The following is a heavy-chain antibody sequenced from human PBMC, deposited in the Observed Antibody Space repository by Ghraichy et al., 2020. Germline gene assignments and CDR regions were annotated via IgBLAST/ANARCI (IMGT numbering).Heavy chain of an antibody. V-gene: IGHV4-38-2*02. Sequence: SETLSLTCTVSGYSISSGYYWGWIRQPPGKGLEWIGSIYHSGSTYYNPSLKSRVTISVDTSKNQFSLKLSSVTAADTAVYYCARDMRDLLWFGESNFDYWGQGTLVTVSS. CDR1: GYSISSGYY. J-gene: IGHJ4*02. CDR3: ARDMRDLLWFGESNFDY. CDR2: IYHSGST. D-gene: IGHD3-10*01.